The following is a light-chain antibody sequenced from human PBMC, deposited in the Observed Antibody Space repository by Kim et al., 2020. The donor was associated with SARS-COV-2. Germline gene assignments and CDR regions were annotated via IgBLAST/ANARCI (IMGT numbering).Light chain of an antibody. J-gene: IGKJ4*01. Sequence: VSPGERATRSCRASQSVSSNLAGYQQKPGQAPRLLIYGASARATGIPARFSGSGSGTEFTLTISSLQSEDFAVYYCQQYNNWLALTFGGGTKVEI. CDR3: QQYNNWLALT. CDR1: QSVSSN. CDR2: GAS. V-gene: IGKV3-15*01.